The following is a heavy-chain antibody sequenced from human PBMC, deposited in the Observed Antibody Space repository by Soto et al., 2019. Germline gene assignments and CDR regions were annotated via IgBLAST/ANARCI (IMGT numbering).Heavy chain of an antibody. J-gene: IGHJ5*02. CDR2: IKQDGSEK. V-gene: IGHV3-7*01. CDR3: ARDLRLGDDH. Sequence: GGPLRLSCAASGFTFSSYWMTWVRQAPGKGLEWVANIKQDGSEKYYVDSVKGRFTISRDNAKNSLYLQMSNLRDEDTAVYYCARDLRLGDDHWGQGTLVTVSS. D-gene: IGHD3-16*01. CDR1: GFTFSSYW.